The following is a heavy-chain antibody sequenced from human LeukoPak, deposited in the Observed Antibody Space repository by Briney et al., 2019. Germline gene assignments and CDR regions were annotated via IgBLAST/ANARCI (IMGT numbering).Heavy chain of an antibody. CDR3: AREHGSGSYYGYYYGMDV. D-gene: IGHD3-10*01. V-gene: IGHV1-18*01. CDR2: ISAYNGNT. CDR1: GYTFTSYG. J-gene: IGHJ6*02. Sequence: ASVKVSCKPSGYTFTSYGISWVRQAPGQGLEWMGWISAYNGNTNYAQKLQGRVTMTTDTSTSTAYMELRSLRSDDTAVYYCAREHGSGSYYGYYYGMDVWGQGTTVTVSS.